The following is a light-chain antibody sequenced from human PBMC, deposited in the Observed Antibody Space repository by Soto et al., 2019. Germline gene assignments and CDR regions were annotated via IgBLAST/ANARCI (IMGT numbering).Light chain of an antibody. CDR3: QQYSTWPPRYT. V-gene: IGKV3-15*01. CDR1: QSVSSY. CDR2: RAS. Sequence: EIVMTQSPATLSVSPGERATLSCRASQSVSSYLAWYQQRPGQPPRLLIYRASTRATGIPARFSGSGSGTEVSLTISSLQSEDFAVYFCQQYSTWPPRYTFGQGTKLEI. J-gene: IGKJ2*01.